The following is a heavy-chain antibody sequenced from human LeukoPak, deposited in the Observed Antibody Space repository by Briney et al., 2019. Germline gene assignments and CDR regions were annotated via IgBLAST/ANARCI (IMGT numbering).Heavy chain of an antibody. D-gene: IGHD1-1*01. CDR3: ARVLEASTFDP. J-gene: IGHJ5*02. V-gene: IGHV3-21*01. CDR2: ISSSGSYI. Sequence: GGSLRLSCAASGFTFSSYSMNWVRQAPGKGLEWVSSISSSGSYIYYADSVKGRFSSSRDNAKNSLFLQMNSLRAEDTAVYYCARVLEASTFDPWGQGTLVTVSS. CDR1: GFTFSSYS.